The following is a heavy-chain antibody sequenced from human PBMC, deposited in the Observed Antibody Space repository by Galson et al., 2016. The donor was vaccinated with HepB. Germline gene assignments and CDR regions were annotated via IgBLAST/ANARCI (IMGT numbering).Heavy chain of an antibody. CDR1: GFTFSSYG. CDR2: ISYDGSTK. D-gene: IGHD2-2*01. J-gene: IGHJ4*02. V-gene: IGHV3-30*18. Sequence: SLRLSCAASGFTFSSYGMHWVRQAPGKGLEWVAVISYDGSTKYHADSVKGRSTISRDNSKNTLYLQMNSLSAEDTAVYYCAKVVAESNPYQALDYWGQGTLVTASS. CDR3: AKVVAESNPYQALDY.